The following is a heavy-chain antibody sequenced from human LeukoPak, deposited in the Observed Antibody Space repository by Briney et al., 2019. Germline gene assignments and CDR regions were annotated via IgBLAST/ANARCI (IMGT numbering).Heavy chain of an antibody. V-gene: IGHV1-3*01. CDR2: LHAGNGNT. Sequence: ASVTVSFKASGYTFTSYARHWVRQAPGQRGEWMGWLHAGNGNTKYSQKFQGRVTITRDTSASTAYMELSSLRSEDTAVYYCARDTYSSGWENWFDPWGQGTLVTVSS. D-gene: IGHD6-19*01. CDR1: GYTFTSYA. J-gene: IGHJ5*02. CDR3: ARDTYSSGWENWFDP.